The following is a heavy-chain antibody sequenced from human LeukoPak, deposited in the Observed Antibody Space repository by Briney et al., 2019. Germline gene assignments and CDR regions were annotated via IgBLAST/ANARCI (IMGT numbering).Heavy chain of an antibody. V-gene: IGHV3-23*01. Sequence: GGSLRLSCAASGFTFSSYAMSWVRQAPGKGLEWVSGISGSGESTYYADSVKGRFTISRDNSKNTLYLQMNSLRAEDTAVYYCARGFYDFWSGYYYGSGSYFDYWGQGTLVTVSS. CDR3: ARGFYDFWSGYYYGSGSYFDY. J-gene: IGHJ4*02. CDR2: ISGSGEST. CDR1: GFTFSSYA. D-gene: IGHD3-10*01.